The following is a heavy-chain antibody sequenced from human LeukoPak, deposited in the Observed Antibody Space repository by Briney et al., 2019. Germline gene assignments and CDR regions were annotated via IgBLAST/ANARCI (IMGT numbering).Heavy chain of an antibody. J-gene: IGHJ5*02. CDR2: INPNSGGT. D-gene: IGHD2-2*01. CDR3: ARDPAGRRYCSSTSCRASLFDP. V-gene: IGHV1-2*02. Sequence: GASVQVSCKASGYTFTGYYMHWVRQAPGQGLEWMGWINPNSGGTNYAQKFQGRVTMTRDTSISTAYMELSRLRSDDTAVYYCARDPAGRRYCSSTSCRASLFDPWGQGTLVTVSS. CDR1: GYTFTGYY.